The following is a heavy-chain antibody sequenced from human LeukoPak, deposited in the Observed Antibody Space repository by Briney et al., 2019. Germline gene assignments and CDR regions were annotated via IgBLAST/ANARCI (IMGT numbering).Heavy chain of an antibody. D-gene: IGHD2-2*01. V-gene: IGHV3-33*01. CDR1: GLTFSSYG. Sequence: GRSLRLSCAASGLTFSSYGMHWVRQAPGKGLEWVAVIWYDGSNKYYADSVKGRFTISRDNSKNTLYLQMNSLRAEDTAVYYCARDQGYCSSTSCSQPDYWGQGTLVTVSS. CDR2: IWYDGSNK. CDR3: ARDQGYCSSTSCSQPDY. J-gene: IGHJ4*02.